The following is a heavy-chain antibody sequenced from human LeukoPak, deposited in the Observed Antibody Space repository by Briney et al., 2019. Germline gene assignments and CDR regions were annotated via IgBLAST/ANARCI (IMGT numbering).Heavy chain of an antibody. V-gene: IGHV4-30-4*01. D-gene: IGHD3-10*01. CDR3: ARDYGSGSYRFGYYGMDV. J-gene: IGHJ6*02. CDR1: GGSISSGDYY. CDR2: IYYSGST. Sequence: SETLSLTCTVSGGSISSGDYYWSWIRQPPGKGLEWIGYIYYSGSTYYNPSLKSRVTISADTSKNQFYLKLSSVTAADTAVYYCARDYGSGSYRFGYYGMDVWGQGTTVTVSS.